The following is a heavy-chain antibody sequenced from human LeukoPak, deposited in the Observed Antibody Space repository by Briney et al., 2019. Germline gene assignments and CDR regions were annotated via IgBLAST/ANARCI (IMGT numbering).Heavy chain of an antibody. CDR2: INHSGST. Sequence: PSETLSLTCAVYGGSFSGYYWSWIRQPPGKGLEWIGEINHSGSTNYNPSLKSRVTISVDTSKNRFSLKLSSVTAADTAVYYCARAPAYDYVWGSYRFNWFDPWGQGTLVTVSS. V-gene: IGHV4-34*01. D-gene: IGHD3-16*02. CDR1: GGSFSGYY. CDR3: ARAPAYDYVWGSYRFNWFDP. J-gene: IGHJ5*02.